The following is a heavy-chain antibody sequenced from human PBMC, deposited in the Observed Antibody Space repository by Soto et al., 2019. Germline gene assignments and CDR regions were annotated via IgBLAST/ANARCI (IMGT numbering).Heavy chain of an antibody. J-gene: IGHJ6*02. D-gene: IGHD3-10*02. CDR1: GYTLTELS. Sequence: QVPLVQSGAEVKKPGASVKVSCKVSGYTLTELSMHWVRQAPGKGLEWMGGFDPEDGETIYAQKFQGRVTMTEDTSTDTAYMELSSLRSEDTAVYYCATDSLSSGRKAYYYGMDVWGQGTTVTVSS. CDR2: FDPEDGET. CDR3: ATDSLSSGRKAYYYGMDV. V-gene: IGHV1-24*01.